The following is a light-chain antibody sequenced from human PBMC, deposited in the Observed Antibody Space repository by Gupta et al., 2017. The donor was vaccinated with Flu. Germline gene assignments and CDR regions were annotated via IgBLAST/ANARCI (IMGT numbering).Light chain of an antibody. Sequence: PGTLSLSPGERATLCCRTSQNINRDLAWYQQKPGQPPRLLIYGATNRATGIPARFSGGGSGTDFTLTITSLEPDDFAVYHCQQRNNWPDTFGQGTKLEIK. CDR3: QQRNNWPDT. V-gene: IGKV3-11*01. J-gene: IGKJ2*01. CDR2: GAT. CDR1: QNINRD.